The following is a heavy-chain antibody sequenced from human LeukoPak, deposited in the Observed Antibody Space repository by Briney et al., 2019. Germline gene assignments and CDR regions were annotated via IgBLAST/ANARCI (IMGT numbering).Heavy chain of an antibody. D-gene: IGHD6-25*01. J-gene: IGHJ4*02. Sequence: PGGSLRLSCAASGFTFSNYALNWVRQVPGGGLEWISLIDNNGGSTSYADSVQGRFTISRDNSKNTLYLQMNSLRAEDTAVYYCARLAAGLDYWGQGTLVTVSS. CDR1: GFTFSNYA. CDR3: ARLAAGLDY. V-gene: IGHV3-23*05. CDR2: IDNNGGST.